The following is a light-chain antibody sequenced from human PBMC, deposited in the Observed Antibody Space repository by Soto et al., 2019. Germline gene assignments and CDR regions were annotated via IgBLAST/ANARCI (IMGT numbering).Light chain of an antibody. CDR2: GAS. CDR3: QQYGSSPSIT. Sequence: EIVMTQSPATMSVSPGERATFSCRASQSVSSNLAWYQQKPGQAPRLLIYGASIRATGIPDRFSGSGSGTDFTLTISRLEPEDFAVYYCQQYGSSPSITFGQGTRLEIK. CDR1: QSVSSN. V-gene: IGKV3-20*01. J-gene: IGKJ5*01.